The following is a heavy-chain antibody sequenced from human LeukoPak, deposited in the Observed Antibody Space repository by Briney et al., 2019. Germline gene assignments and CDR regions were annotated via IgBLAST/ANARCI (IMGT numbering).Heavy chain of an antibody. CDR3: AKGNYYDSSGYYDY. D-gene: IGHD3-22*01. J-gene: IGHJ4*02. Sequence: GGSLRLSCEASGFTFSSYAMSWVRQAPGKGLEWVSAISGSGGSTYYADSVKGRFTISRDNSKNTLYLQMNSLRAEDTAVYYCAKGNYYDSSGYYDYWGQGTLVTVSS. CDR2: ISGSGGST. V-gene: IGHV3-23*01. CDR1: GFTFSSYA.